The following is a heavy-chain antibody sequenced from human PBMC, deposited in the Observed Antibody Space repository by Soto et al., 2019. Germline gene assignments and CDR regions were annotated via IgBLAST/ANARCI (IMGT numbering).Heavy chain of an antibody. CDR1: GYTLTSYG. CDR2: ISAYNGNT. Sequence: ASVKVCCTDSGYTLTSYGSSWVRQAPGQGLEWMGWISAYNGNTNYAQKLQGRVTMTTDTSTSTAYMELRSLRSDDTAVYYCARFGDIDAFDIWGQGTMVTVSS. V-gene: IGHV1-18*01. J-gene: IGHJ3*02. D-gene: IGHD4-17*01. CDR3: ARFGDIDAFDI.